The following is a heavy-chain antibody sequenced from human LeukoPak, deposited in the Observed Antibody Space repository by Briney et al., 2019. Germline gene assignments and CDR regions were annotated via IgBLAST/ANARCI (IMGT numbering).Heavy chain of an antibody. CDR2: LSYSGNT. CDR3: ATFNPSYVGEDAFDV. V-gene: IGHV4-39*01. Sequence: PSETLSLTCTVSGGSLTSSDYYWGWIRQPPGKGLESIVSLSYSGNTYYSPSLKSRVTISADTSKNQFSLRLTSVTAADTAMYYCATFNPSYVGEDAFDVWGQGTMVTVSS. D-gene: IGHD3-10*02. J-gene: IGHJ3*01. CDR1: GGSLTSSDYY.